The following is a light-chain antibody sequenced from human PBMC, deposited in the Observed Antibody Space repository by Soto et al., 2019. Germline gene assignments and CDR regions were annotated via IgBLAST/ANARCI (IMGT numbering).Light chain of an antibody. V-gene: IGKV1-5*01. J-gene: IGKJ1*01. CDR1: QSIGRW. CDR2: HAS. Sequence: DIQMTQSPSTLSASVGDRVTITCRASQSIGRWLAWYQQKPGTAPNLLIYHASNLRGGVPSRFSGGGSGTEFTLTISRLQPDDIETYSCQQYNSYSWTFGQGTKVDIK. CDR3: QQYNSYSWT.